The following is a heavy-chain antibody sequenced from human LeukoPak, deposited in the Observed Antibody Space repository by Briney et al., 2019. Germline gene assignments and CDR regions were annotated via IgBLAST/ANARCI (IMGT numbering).Heavy chain of an antibody. CDR1: GGSFGGYY. CDR3: ARQPVVAATPFYYMDV. Sequence: SETLSLTCAVNGGSFGGYYWSWIRQPPGKGLQWIGEINHSGTTNYDPSLKSRVTISRDTSNNQFSLHLGSVTAADTAVYYCARQPVVAATPFYYMDVWGKGAPVTISS. CDR2: INHSGTT. V-gene: IGHV4-34*01. D-gene: IGHD2-15*01. J-gene: IGHJ6*03.